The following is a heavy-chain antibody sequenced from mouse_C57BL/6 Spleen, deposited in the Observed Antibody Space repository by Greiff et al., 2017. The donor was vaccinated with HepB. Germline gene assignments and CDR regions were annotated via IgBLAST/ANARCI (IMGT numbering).Heavy chain of an antibody. J-gene: IGHJ4*01. CDR3: ARAPYSNYGMDY. CDR1: GYSITSGYD. Sequence: EVKLQESGPGMVKPSQSLSLTCTVTGYSITSGYDWHWIRHFPGNKLEWMGYISYSGSTNYNPSLKSRISITHDTSKNHFFLKLNSVTTEDTATYYCARAPYSNYGMDYWGQGTSVTVSS. CDR2: ISYSGST. D-gene: IGHD2-5*01. V-gene: IGHV3-1*01.